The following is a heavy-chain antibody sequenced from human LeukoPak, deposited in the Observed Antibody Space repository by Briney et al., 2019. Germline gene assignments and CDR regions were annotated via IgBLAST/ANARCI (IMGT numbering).Heavy chain of an antibody. D-gene: IGHD2-2*01. CDR2: ISWNSGSI. J-gene: IGHJ5*02. CDR1: GFTFDDYA. Sequence: GGSLRLSCAASGFTFDDYAMHWVRQAPGKGLEWVSGISWNSGSIGYADSVKGRFTISRDNAKNSQYLQMNSLRAEDMALYYCAKAGCSSTSCYGNWFDPWGQGTLVTVSS. V-gene: IGHV3-9*03. CDR3: AKAGCSSTSCYGNWFDP.